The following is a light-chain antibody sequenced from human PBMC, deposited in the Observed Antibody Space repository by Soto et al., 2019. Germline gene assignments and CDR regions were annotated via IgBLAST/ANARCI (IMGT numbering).Light chain of an antibody. CDR3: QQYDNLPLT. J-gene: IGKJ4*01. CDR2: DAS. Sequence: DTQMTQSPSSLSASVGDRVTITCQASHDIDKYLNWYQHKPGKAPKSLIYDASNLETGVPSRFSGSGSGTDFTLTISSLQPEDIATYYCQQYDNLPLTFGGGTKVEIK. V-gene: IGKV1-33*01. CDR1: HDIDKY.